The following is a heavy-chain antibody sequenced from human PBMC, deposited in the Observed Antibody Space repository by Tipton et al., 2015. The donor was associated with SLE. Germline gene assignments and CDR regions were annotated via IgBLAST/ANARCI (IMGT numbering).Heavy chain of an antibody. D-gene: IGHD4-17*01. Sequence: GLVKPSETLSLTCNVSDASMNSYFCNWIRQPAGKGLEWIGRLSLSDKNNYNPSLQSRVTMSVDTSKSQFSLEVRSVTATDTAVYFCAGSKVTTARDSFDIWGPGTVVVVSP. J-gene: IGHJ3*02. V-gene: IGHV4-4*07. CDR3: AGSKVTTARDSFDI. CDR1: DASMNSYF. CDR2: LSLSDKN.